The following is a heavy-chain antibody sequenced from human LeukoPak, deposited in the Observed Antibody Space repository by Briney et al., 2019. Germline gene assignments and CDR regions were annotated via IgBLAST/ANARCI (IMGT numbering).Heavy chain of an antibody. D-gene: IGHD3-10*01. J-gene: IGHJ5*02. CDR3: TRCITMVRGVRWFDH. V-gene: IGHV3-49*04. CDR1: GFTFGDYA. Sequence: PGGSLRLSCTASGFTFGDYAMIWVRQAPGKGLEWVGFIRSKAYGGTTEYAASVKGRFTISRDDPKSIAYLQMNSLKTEDTAVYYCTRCITMVRGVRWFDHWGQGTLVTVSS. CDR2: IRSKAYGGTT.